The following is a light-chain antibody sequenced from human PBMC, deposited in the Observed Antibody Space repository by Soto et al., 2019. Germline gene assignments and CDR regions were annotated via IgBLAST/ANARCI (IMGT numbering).Light chain of an antibody. CDR3: CSYTSDLTPYV. CDR1: SSDIGGHDD. CDR2: GVT. Sequence: QSALTQPASVSGSPGQSITISCTGTSSDIGGHDDVSWYQQHPGKVPKLLIYGVTDQPSGVSNRFSGSKSGNVASLTISGLQAEDEADYYCCSYTSDLTPYVFGTGTKLTVL. V-gene: IGLV2-14*03. J-gene: IGLJ1*01.